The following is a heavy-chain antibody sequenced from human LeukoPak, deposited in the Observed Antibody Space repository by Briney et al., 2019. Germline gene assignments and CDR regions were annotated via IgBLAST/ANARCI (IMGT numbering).Heavy chain of an antibody. CDR1: GYSISSGYY. CDR2: IYHSGST. D-gene: IGHD6-13*01. CDR3: ARVRGVWAAAVHGGRYYYYYMDV. V-gene: IGHV4-38-2*02. Sequence: SETLSLTCTVSGYSISSGYYWGWIRQPPGKGLEWIGSIYHSGSTYYNPSLKSRVTISVDTSKNQFSLKLSSVTAADTAVYYCARVRGVWAAAVHGGRYYYYYMDVWGKGTTVTVSS. J-gene: IGHJ6*03.